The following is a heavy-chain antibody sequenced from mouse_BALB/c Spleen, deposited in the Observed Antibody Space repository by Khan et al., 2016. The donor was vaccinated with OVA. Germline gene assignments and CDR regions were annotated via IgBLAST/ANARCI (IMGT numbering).Heavy chain of an antibody. CDR2: ISYSGST. CDR1: GYSITSDYA. CDR3: TGGRAY. D-gene: IGHD3-3*01. V-gene: IGHV3-2*02. Sequence: EVQLQASGPGLVKPSQSLSLTCTVTGYSITSDYAWNWIRQFPGNKLEWMGYISYSGSTSYTPSLKSRISITRDTSKNQLFLQLKSVTTEDTATYYCTGGRAYWGQGTLVTVSA. J-gene: IGHJ3*01.